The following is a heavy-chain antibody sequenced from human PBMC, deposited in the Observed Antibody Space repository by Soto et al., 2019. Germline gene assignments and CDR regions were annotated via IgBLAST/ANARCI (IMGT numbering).Heavy chain of an antibody. Sequence: ASVKVSCKASGYTFTSYAMHWVRQAPGQRLEWMGWINAGNGNTKYSQKFQGRVTITRDTSASTAYMELSSLRSEDTAVYYGAQRKKSYGFDVWGKGTLVTVSS. J-gene: IGHJ4*02. D-gene: IGHD5-18*01. CDR2: INAGNGNT. CDR3: AQRKKSYGFDV. CDR1: GYTFTSYA. V-gene: IGHV1-3*01.